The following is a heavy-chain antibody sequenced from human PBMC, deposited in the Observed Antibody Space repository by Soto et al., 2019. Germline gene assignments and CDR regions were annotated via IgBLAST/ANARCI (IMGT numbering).Heavy chain of an antibody. J-gene: IGHJ6*03. CDR1: GGSFSGYH. CDR3: ARGSLEGDYYYMDV. V-gene: IGHV4-34*01. CDR2: INHSGST. Sequence: PSETLSLTCDFYGGSFSGYHWSWIRQPPGKGLEWIGEINHSGSTNYNPSLKSRVTISVDTSNNQFSLKLSSVTAADTAVYYCARGSLEGDYYYMDVWDKGTTVTVSS.